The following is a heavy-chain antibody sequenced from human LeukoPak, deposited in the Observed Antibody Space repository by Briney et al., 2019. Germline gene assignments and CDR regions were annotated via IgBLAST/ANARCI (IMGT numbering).Heavy chain of an antibody. Sequence: ASVKVSCKASGYTFTSYDINWVRQATGQGLEWMGWMNPNSGNTGYAQKFQGRVTMTRNTSISTAYMELSSLRSEDTAVYYCARASQWLFYYYYGMDVWGQGTTVTVSS. J-gene: IGHJ6*02. CDR2: MNPNSGNT. V-gene: IGHV1-8*01. CDR1: GYTFTSYD. CDR3: ARASQWLFYYYYGMDV. D-gene: IGHD6-19*01.